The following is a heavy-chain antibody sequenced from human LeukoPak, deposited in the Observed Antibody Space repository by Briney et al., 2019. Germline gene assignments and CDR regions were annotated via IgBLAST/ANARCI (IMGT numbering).Heavy chain of an antibody. CDR2: INPNSGGT. CDR3: ARARGIQLWLAFDY. CDR1: GYTFTGYY. Sequence: ASVKVSCKASGYTFTGYYMHWVRQAPGQGLEWMGWINPNSGGTNYAQKFQGGVTMTRDTSITTVYMELSRLTSDDTAVYYCARARGIQLWLAFDYWGQGTLVTVSS. J-gene: IGHJ4*02. D-gene: IGHD5-18*01. V-gene: IGHV1-2*02.